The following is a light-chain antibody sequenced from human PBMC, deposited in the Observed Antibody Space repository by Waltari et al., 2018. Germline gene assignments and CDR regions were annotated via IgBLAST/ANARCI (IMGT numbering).Light chain of an antibody. CDR2: DAA. J-gene: IGKJ4*01. V-gene: IGKV3-11*01. CDR3: QAGSTWPPALT. Sequence: EIVLTPSPVTVSLSPGDRATPSCRANHNITTYSAWYQHKPGQAPRLLIYDAANRARGVPARISGRGSGTDFALAISSLEAEDSAVYYCQAGSTWPPALTFGSGSKVEIK. CDR1: HNITTY.